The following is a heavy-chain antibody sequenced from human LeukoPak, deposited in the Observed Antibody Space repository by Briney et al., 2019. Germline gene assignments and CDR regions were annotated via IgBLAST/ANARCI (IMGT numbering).Heavy chain of an antibody. CDR1: GFTFSSYA. D-gene: IGHD3-22*01. CDR3: AKDQASYDTSGSIDY. CDR2: ISYDGSNK. J-gene: IGHJ4*02. Sequence: GGSLRLSCAASGFTFSSYAMHWVRQAPGKGLEWVAVISYDGSNKYYADSVKGRFTISRDNSKNTLYLQMNSLRAEDTAVYYCAKDQASYDTSGSIDYWGQGTLVTVSS. V-gene: IGHV3-30*04.